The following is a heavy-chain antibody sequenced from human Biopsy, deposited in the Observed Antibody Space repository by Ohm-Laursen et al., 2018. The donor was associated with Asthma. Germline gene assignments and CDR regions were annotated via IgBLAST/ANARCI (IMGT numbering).Heavy chain of an antibody. CDR1: GDSLGSFINYA. J-gene: IGHJ6*02. V-gene: IGHV1-69*13. CDR2: LIPVLGTA. CDR3: ARGYSGTDRIVYYYSGMEV. Sequence: SVKVSCKASGDSLGSFINYAISWVRQAPRQGLEWMGGLIPVLGTADYAPVFEGRVTITADESTSTAYLELTSLRFEDTAVYYCARGYSGTDRIVYYYSGMEVWGQGTTVTVSS. D-gene: IGHD5-12*01.